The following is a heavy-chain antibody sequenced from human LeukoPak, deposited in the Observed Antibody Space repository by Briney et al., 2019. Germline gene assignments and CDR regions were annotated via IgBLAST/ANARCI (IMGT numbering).Heavy chain of an antibody. J-gene: IGHJ6*02. V-gene: IGHV3-30-3*01. CDR1: GFTFNSYA. CDR3: ARAEYQQWLVHFYYYYGMDV. CDR2: ISYDGSNK. D-gene: IGHD6-19*01. Sequence: PGRSLRLSCAASGFTFNSYAMHWVRQAPGKGLEWMAVISYDGSNKYYADSVKGRFTISRDNSKNTLYLQMNSLRAEDTAVYYCARAEYQQWLVHFYYYYGMDVWGQGTTVTVSS.